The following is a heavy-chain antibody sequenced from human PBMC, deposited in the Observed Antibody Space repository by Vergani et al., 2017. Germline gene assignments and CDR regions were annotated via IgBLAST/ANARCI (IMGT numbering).Heavy chain of an antibody. CDR1: GYTFTSYA. CDR2: INTGNGNT. Sequence: QVQLVQSGAEVKKPGASVKVSCKASGYTFTSYAMHWVRQAPGQRLEWMGWINTGNGNTKYSQKFQGRVTITRDTSASTAYLELNSLRSDDTAVYYCARVAPVRSCAFDIWGQGTMVTVSS. D-gene: IGHD3-10*01. CDR3: ARVAPVRSCAFDI. V-gene: IGHV1-3*04. J-gene: IGHJ3*02.